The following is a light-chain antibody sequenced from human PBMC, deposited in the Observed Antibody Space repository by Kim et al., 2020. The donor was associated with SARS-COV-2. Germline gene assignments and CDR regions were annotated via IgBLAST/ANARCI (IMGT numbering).Light chain of an antibody. V-gene: IGKV1-27*01. CDR1: QPIRND. Sequence: DIQMTQSPSSLSASVGDRVTITCRASQPIRNDLGWFQQKPGQVPKLLIYAASSFQSGVPSGFSGGGSGTEFTLTISSLQPEHVATYYCQQVHSAPYTFGQGTKLDI. CDR2: AAS. J-gene: IGKJ2*01. CDR3: QQVHSAPYT.